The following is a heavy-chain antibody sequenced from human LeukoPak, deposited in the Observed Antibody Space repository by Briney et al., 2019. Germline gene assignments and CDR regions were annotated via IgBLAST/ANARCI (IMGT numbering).Heavy chain of an antibody. J-gene: IGHJ4*02. CDR1: GFTFSSYA. CDR3: ITTERDRDY. V-gene: IGHV3-30-3*01. D-gene: IGHD4-11*01. CDR2: ISYDGSNK. Sequence: GGSLRLSCAASGFTFSSYAMHWVRQAPGKGLEWVAVISYDGSNKYYADSMKGRFTISRDNSKNTLYLQMNSLRAEDTAVYYCITTERDRDYWGQGTLVTVSS.